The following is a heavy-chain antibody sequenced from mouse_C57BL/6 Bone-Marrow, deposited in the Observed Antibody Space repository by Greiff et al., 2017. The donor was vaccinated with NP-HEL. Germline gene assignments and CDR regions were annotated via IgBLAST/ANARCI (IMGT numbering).Heavy chain of an antibody. Sequence: VQLQQPGAELVMPGASVKLSCKASGYTFTSYWMHWVKQRPGQGLEWIGEIDPSDIYTNYNQKFKGKSTLSVDKSSSTAYMQLSSLTSEDSAVYYCAREGYYSNPYYYAMDYWGQGTSVTVSS. CDR3: AREGYYSNPYYYAMDY. J-gene: IGHJ4*01. D-gene: IGHD2-5*01. V-gene: IGHV1-69*01. CDR1: GYTFTSYW. CDR2: IDPSDIYT.